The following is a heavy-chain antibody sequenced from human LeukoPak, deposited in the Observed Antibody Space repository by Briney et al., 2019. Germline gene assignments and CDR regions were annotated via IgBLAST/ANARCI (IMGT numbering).Heavy chain of an antibody. CDR1: GGSISSYY. Sequence: SETLSLTCTVSGGSISSYYWSWIRQPAGKVLEWIGRIYTSGSTNYNPSLKSRVTISVDKSKNQFSLKLSSVTAADTAVYYCAIGVRYGAPPDYWGQGTLVTVSS. D-gene: IGHD4-17*01. CDR3: AIGVRYGAPPDY. CDR2: IYTSGST. J-gene: IGHJ4*02. V-gene: IGHV4-4*07.